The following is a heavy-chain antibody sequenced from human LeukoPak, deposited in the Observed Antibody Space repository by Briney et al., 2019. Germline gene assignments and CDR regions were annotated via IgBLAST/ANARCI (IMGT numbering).Heavy chain of an antibody. CDR1: GGSISSYY. D-gene: IGHD3-9*01. Sequence: PSETLSLTCTVSGGSISSYYWSWIRQPAGKGLEWIGRIYTSGSTNYNPSLKSRVTMSVDTSKNQFSLKLSSVTAADTAVYYCARDGGYDILTGYRNYYYYMDVWGKGTTVTISS. CDR2: IYTSGST. CDR3: ARDGGYDILTGYRNYYYYMDV. V-gene: IGHV4-4*07. J-gene: IGHJ6*03.